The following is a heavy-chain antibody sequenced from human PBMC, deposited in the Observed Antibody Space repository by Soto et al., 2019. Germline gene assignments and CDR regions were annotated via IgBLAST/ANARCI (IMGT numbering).Heavy chain of an antibody. J-gene: IGHJ5*02. CDR1: GYTFINFD. D-gene: IGHD6-13*01. CDR2: MNPGSGKT. Sequence: QVQLVQSGAEVKEPGASVRVSCKAAGYTFINFDISWVRQAAGQGLEWLGWMNPGSGKTGYASKFPGRVAMTRDASTGTSHLELSSLTSDDTAVYYCARMASAGTLNWFDPWGQGTLVTVSS. V-gene: IGHV1-8*02. CDR3: ARMASAGTLNWFDP.